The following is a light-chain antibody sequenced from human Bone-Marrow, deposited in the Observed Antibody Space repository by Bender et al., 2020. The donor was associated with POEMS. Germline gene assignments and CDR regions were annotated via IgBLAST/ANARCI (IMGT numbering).Light chain of an antibody. J-gene: IGLJ2*01. V-gene: IGLV2-23*02. Sequence: QSALTQPRSVSGSPGQSVTISCTGTSSNIGYSNLVSWFQQHPGKAPKLMIYEVSKRPSGVSDRFSGSKSGNTASLTISGLQTEDEANYYCCSYAGSSTVIFGGGTKLTVL. CDR1: SSNIGYSNL. CDR3: CSYAGSSTVI. CDR2: EVS.